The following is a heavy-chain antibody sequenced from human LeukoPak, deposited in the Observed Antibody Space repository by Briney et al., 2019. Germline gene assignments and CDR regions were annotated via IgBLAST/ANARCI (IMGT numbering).Heavy chain of an antibody. CDR3: ARSSGLYGDYDDDAFDI. CDR2: ISAYNGNT. Sequence: ASVKVSCKASGYTFTSYGISWVRQAPGQGLEWMGWISAYNGNTNYAQKLQGRVTMTTDTSTSTAYMELRSLRSDDTAVYYCARSSGLYGDYDDDAFDIWSQGTMVTVSS. V-gene: IGHV1-18*01. D-gene: IGHD4-17*01. CDR1: GYTFTSYG. J-gene: IGHJ3*02.